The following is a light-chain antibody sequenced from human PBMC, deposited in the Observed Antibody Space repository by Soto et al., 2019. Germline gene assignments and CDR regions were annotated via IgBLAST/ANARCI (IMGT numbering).Light chain of an antibody. V-gene: IGLV2-11*01. J-gene: IGLJ1*01. Sequence: QAVVTQPRSVSGSPGQSVTISCTGTSSDVGGYNYVSWYQQHPGKAPKLMIYDVSKRPSGVPDRFSGSKSGNTASLTISGLQAEDEADYYCCSYAGRVFGTGTKVTVL. CDR3: CSYAGRV. CDR2: DVS. CDR1: SSDVGGYNY.